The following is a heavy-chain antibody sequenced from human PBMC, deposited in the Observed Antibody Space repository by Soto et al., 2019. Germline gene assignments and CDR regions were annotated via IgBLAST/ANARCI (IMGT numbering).Heavy chain of an antibody. D-gene: IGHD2-21*01. CDR3: AINSPLLENDYYGMAV. CDR2: VYYSGNP. CDR1: GDSISSNY. J-gene: IGHJ6*02. V-gene: IGHV4-59*08. Sequence: SETLSLTCTVSGDSISSNYWSWIRQPPGKGLEWIGYVYYSGNPTYNPSFKSRVTMSVDRSKNQFSLRLSSLTAADTAVYYCAINSPLLENDYYGMAVWGQGTTVTVS.